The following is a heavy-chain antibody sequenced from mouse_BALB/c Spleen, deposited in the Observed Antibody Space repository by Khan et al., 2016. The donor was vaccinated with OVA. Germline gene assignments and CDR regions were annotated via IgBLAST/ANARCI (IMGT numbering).Heavy chain of an antibody. J-gene: IGHJ2*01. CDR2: INPTSGYT. CDR3: ARDRIDY. D-gene: IGHD2-14*01. V-gene: IGHV1-7*01. CDR1: GYTFTTYW. Sequence: QVQLKQSGAELAKPGASVKISCKASGYTFTTYWMHWVKQRPGQGLEWIEYINPTSGYTDYNEKFKDKATLSADKSSSTAYMQLSSLTSEDSAVYYCARDRIDYWGQGTTVTVSS.